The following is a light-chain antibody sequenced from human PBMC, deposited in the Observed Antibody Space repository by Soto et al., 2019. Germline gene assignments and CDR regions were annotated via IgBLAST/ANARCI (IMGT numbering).Light chain of an antibody. CDR3: QQYGSSPIT. Sequence: EIVLTQSPGTLSLSPGERPTLSCRVSQSVSSSYLAWYQQKPGQAPRLXIYGASSRDTGIPERFSGSGSGTECTRTISRLEPEDFEVYYCQQYGSSPITFGQGTRLEIK. CDR2: GAS. CDR1: QSVSSSY. J-gene: IGKJ5*01. V-gene: IGKV3-20*01.